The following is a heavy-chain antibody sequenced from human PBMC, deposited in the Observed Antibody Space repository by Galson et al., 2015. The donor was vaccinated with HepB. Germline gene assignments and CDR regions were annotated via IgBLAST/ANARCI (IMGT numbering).Heavy chain of an antibody. V-gene: IGHV1-8*01. D-gene: IGHD3-9*01. CDR1: GYTFTSYD. CDR2: MDPNSGNT. CDR3: ARPLPRLRYFDWPSMRRSDAFDI. J-gene: IGHJ3*02. Sequence: SVKVSCKASGYTFTSYDINWVRQATGQGLEWMGWMDPNSGNTGYAQKFQGRVTMTRNTSISTAYMELSSLRSEDTAVYYCARPLPRLRYFDWPSMRRSDAFDIWGQGTMVTVSS.